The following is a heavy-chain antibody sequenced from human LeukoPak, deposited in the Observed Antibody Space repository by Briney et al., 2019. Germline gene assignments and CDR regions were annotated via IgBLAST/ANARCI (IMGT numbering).Heavy chain of an antibody. CDR3: ARSGPYLAAADRLRRNWFDP. V-gene: IGHV4-34*01. D-gene: IGHD6-13*01. CDR1: GGSFSGYY. CDR2: INHSGST. J-gene: IGHJ5*02. Sequence: SETLSLTCAVYGGSFSGYYWSWIRQPPGKGLEWIGEINHSGSTNYNPSLKSRVTISVDTSKNQFSLKLSSVTAADTAVYYCARSGPYLAAADRLRRNWFDPGAREPWSPSPQ.